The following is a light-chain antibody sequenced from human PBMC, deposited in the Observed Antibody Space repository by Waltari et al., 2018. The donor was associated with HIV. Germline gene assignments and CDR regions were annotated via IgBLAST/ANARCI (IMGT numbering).Light chain of an antibody. CDR2: QAS. CDR3: QQYNSDSYT. V-gene: IGKV1-5*03. J-gene: IGKJ2*01. CDR1: QPLNNW. Sequence: DIQMTQSPSSLSASVGDRVTITCRASQPLNNWVAWYQKKPGRAPKRLIHQASSVQNGVPSRFSGRGSGTEFTLTIGGLQPDDFATYYCQQYNSDSYTFGQGTKLEIK.